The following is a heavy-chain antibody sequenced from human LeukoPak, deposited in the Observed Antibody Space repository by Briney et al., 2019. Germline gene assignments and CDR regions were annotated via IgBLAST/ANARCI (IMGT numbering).Heavy chain of an antibody. J-gene: IGHJ4*02. D-gene: IGHD6-13*01. CDR2: IYSGGST. V-gene: IGHV3-66*01. Sequence: GGSLRLSCAASGFTFSSYSMNWVRQAPGKGLEWVSVIYSGGSTYYADSVKGRFTISRANSKNTLYLQMNSLRAEDTAVYYCARGGPAAGRFDYWGQGTLVTVSS. CDR1: GFTFSSYS. CDR3: ARGGPAAGRFDY.